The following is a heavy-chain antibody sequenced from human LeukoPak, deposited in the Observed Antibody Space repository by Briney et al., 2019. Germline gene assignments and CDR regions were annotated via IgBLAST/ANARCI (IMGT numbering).Heavy chain of an antibody. V-gene: IGHV3-48*01. D-gene: IGHD3-10*01. CDR3: ASRAPYGY. CDR1: GFTFSSYT. Sequence: GGSLRLSCAASGFTFSSYTLNWVRQAPGKGLEWVSYITSSSTIYYADSVKVRFTISRDNAKNSLYLQMNSLRAEDTAVYYCASRAPYGYWGQGALVTVSS. CDR2: ITSSSTI. J-gene: IGHJ4*02.